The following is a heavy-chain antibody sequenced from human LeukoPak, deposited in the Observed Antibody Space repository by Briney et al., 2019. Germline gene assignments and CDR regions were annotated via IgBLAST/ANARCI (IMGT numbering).Heavy chain of an antibody. D-gene: IGHD4-23*01. CDR3: ARFVGGMGFDP. CDR2: IYYSGST. V-gene: IGHV4-59*12. Sequence: SETLSLTCTVSGGSISSYYWSWIRQPPGKGLEWIGYIYYSGSTYYNPSLKSRVTMSVDTSKNQFSLKLSSVTAADTAVYYCARFVGGMGFDPWGQGTLVTVSS. CDR1: GGSISSYY. J-gene: IGHJ5*02.